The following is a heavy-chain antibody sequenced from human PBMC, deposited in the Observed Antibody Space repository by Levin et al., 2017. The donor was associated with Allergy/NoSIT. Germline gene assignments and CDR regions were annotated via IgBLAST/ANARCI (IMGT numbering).Heavy chain of an antibody. D-gene: IGHD3-16*01. CDR3: ARGPLGVGRWYFDL. V-gene: IGHV3-33*01. J-gene: IGHJ2*01. Sequence: GGSLRLSCAASGFTFRSYGMHWVRQAPGKGLEWVAVIWYDGSEKYYIDSVKGRFTISRDNSKNTLFLQMNSLRAEDTAVYYCARGPLGVGRWYFDLWGRGTLVTVSS. CDR1: GFTFRSYG. CDR2: IWYDGSEK.